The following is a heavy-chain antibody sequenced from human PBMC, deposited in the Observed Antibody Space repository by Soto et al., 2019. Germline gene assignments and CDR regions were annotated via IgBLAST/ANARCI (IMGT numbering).Heavy chain of an antibody. CDR2: ISGSGGST. CDR3: AKFRRGSGSYSSTKYYFDY. V-gene: IGHV3-23*01. D-gene: IGHD3-10*01. J-gene: IGHJ4*02. CDR1: GFTFSSYA. Sequence: GGSLRLSCAASGFTFSSYAMSWVRQAPGKGLEWVSAISGSGGSTYYADSVKGRFTISRDNSKNTLYLQMNSLRAEDTAVYYCAKFRRGSGSYSSTKYYFDYWGQGTLVTVSS.